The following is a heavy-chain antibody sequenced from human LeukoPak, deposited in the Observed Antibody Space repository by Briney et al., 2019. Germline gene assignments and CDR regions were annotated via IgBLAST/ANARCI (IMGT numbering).Heavy chain of an antibody. CDR2: INHSGST. D-gene: IGHD6-6*01. Sequence: SETLSLTCAVYGGSFSGYYWSWIRQPPGKGLEGIGEINHSGSTNYNPSLKSRVTISVDMSKNQFSLKLSSVTAADTAVYYCTRGYSSSNWGQGTLVTVSS. CDR3: TRGYSSSN. CDR1: GGSFSGYY. J-gene: IGHJ4*02. V-gene: IGHV4-34*01.